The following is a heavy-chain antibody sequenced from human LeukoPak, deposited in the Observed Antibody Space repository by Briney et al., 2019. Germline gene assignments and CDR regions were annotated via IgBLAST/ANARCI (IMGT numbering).Heavy chain of an antibody. CDR1: GFTFDDYA. CDR2: ISWNSGSI. J-gene: IGHJ6*02. D-gene: IGHD6-19*01. V-gene: IGHV3-9*01. Sequence: GRSLRLSCAASGFTFDDYAMHWARQAPGKGLEWVSGISWNSGSIGYADSVKGRFTISRDNAKNSLYLQMNSLRAEDTAVYYCAKDGKIAVAGSDGLGYYYYYYGMDVWGQGTTVTVSS. CDR3: AKDGKIAVAGSDGLGYYYYYYGMDV.